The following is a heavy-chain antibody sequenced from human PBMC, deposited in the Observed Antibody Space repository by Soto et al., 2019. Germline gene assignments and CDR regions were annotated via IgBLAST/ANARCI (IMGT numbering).Heavy chain of an antibody. Sequence: QVQLXESXPGLVKPSETLSLTCAVSGGSISISNWWSWVRQTPGKGLEWNGQIHHSGSTNYDPTXXXXXXXXXXXXXXXXXXXXXXXXXXDXGVYXXARGXYXXXMDVXGKGXXVTV. V-gene: IGHV4-4*02. CDR2: IHHSGST. J-gene: IGHJ6*03. CDR3: ARGXYXXXMDV. D-gene: IGHD2-8*01. CDR1: GGSISISNW.